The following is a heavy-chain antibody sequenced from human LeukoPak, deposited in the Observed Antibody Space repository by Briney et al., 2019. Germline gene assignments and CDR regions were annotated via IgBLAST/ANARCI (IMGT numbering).Heavy chain of an antibody. J-gene: IGHJ4*02. CDR3: ARSGGVGATIFDY. D-gene: IGHD1-26*01. Sequence: SETLSLTCAVYGGSFSGYYWSWIRQPPGKGLEWIGEINHSGSTNYNPSLKSRVTISVDTSKNQFSLKLSSVTAADTAVYYCARSGGVGATIFDYWGQGTLVTVSS. CDR1: GGSFSGYY. CDR2: INHSGST. V-gene: IGHV4-34*01.